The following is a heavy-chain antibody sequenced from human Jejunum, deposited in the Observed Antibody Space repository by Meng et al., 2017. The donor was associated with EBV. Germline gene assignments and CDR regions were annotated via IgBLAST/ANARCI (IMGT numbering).Heavy chain of an antibody. J-gene: IGHJ4*02. D-gene: IGHD5-12*01. CDR2: IYYSGST. CDR3: AGLRYSGYDRAFDY. CDR1: GGSVNSGNVY. Sequence: QLRLQESGPGLVKPSETLSLTRTVSGGSVNSGNVYWSWIRQPPGKGLEWIGYIYYSGSTNYIPSLKSRVTISLDTSKNQFSLKLSSVTAADTAVYYCAGLRYSGYDRAFDYWGQGALVTVSS. V-gene: IGHV4-61*01.